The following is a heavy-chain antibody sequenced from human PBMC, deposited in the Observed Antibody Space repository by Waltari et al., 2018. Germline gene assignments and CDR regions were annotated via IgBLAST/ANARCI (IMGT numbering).Heavy chain of an antibody. CDR1: GGSMTNYF. J-gene: IGHJ6*03. CDR2: IYYSGST. CDR3: ARVPVYYSMDV. V-gene: IGHV4-59*01. Sequence: QVQLQESAPGLVKPSETLSLTCTVSGGSMTNYFWSWIRQPPGKGLEWIAYIYYSGSTIYHPSLKSRLTISIETSKNQFSLKLSSVTAADTAVYFCARVPVYYSMDVWGKGTTVTVSS.